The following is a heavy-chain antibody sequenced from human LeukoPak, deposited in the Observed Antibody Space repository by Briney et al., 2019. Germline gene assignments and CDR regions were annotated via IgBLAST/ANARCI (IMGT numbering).Heavy chain of an antibody. CDR1: GFTFSSYG. Sequence: GGSLRLSCAASGFTFSSYGMHWVRQAPVKGLERVAVISYDGSNKYYADSVKGRFTISRDNSKNTLYLQMNSLRAEDTAVYYCAKDLGCSSTSCYAIGGLGYWGQGTLVTVSS. D-gene: IGHD2-2*01. CDR3: AKDLGCSSTSCYAIGGLGY. V-gene: IGHV3-30*18. J-gene: IGHJ4*02. CDR2: ISYDGSNK.